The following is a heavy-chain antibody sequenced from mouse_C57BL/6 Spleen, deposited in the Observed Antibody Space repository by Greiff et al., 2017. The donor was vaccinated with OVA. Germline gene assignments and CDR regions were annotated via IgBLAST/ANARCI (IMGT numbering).Heavy chain of an antibody. Sequence: EVQLKESGPGLVKPSQSLSLTCSVTGYSITSGYYWNWIRQFPGNKLEWMGYISYDGSNNYNPSLKNRISITRDTSKNQFFLKLNSVTTEDTATYYCARKDYGSSPDYWGQGTTLTVSS. CDR3: ARKDYGSSPDY. V-gene: IGHV3-6*01. CDR1: GYSITSGYY. J-gene: IGHJ2*01. CDR2: ISYDGSN. D-gene: IGHD1-1*01.